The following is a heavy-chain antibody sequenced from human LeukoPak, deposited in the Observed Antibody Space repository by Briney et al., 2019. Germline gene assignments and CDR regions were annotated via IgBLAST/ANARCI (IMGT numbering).Heavy chain of an antibody. CDR1: GFTFSSYG. CDR3: AKDKDYTTTAWWFDY. Sequence: PGGSLRLSCAASGFTFSSYGMHWVRQVPGKGLAWVAVVLYDGREYYADSVKGRFTISRDNSNNTLYLQMNSLRVEDTAVYYCAKDKDYTTTAWWFDYWGQGTLVTVSS. D-gene: IGHD2-8*02. V-gene: IGHV3-33*06. CDR2: VLYDGRE. J-gene: IGHJ4*02.